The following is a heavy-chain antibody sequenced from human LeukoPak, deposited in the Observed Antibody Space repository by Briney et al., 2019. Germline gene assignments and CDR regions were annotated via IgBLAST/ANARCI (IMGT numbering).Heavy chain of an antibody. CDR1: GFTFSSYG. D-gene: IGHD5-18*01. CDR2: ISSSGSTI. CDR3: ARGGYSYGYEVDY. V-gene: IGHV3-48*03. J-gene: IGHJ4*02. Sequence: PGGSLRLSCAASGFTFSSYGMNWVRQAPGKGLEWVSYISSSGSTIYYADSEKGRFTISRDNAKNSLYLQMNSLRAEDTAVYYCARGGYSYGYEVDYWGQGTLVTVSS.